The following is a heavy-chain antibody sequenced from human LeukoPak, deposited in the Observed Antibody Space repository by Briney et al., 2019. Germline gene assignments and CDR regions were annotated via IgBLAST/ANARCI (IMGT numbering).Heavy chain of an antibody. CDR3: ARAPPSNYVDY. J-gene: IGHJ4*02. CDR2: ISSSSSYI. Sequence: GGSLRLSCTASGFTFTNYWMHWVRQASGKGLVWVSSISSSSSYIYYADSVKGRFTISRDNAKNSLYLQMNSLRAEDTAVYYCARAPPSNYVDYWGQGTLVTVSS. V-gene: IGHV3-21*01. D-gene: IGHD4-11*01. CDR1: GFTFTNYW.